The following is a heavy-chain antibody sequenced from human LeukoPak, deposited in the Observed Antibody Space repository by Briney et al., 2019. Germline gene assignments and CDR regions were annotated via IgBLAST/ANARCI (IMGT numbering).Heavy chain of an antibody. Sequence: GGSLRLSCAASGFTFSSYAMHWVRQAPGKGLEWVAVISYDGSNKYYADSVKGRFTISRDNSKNTLYLQMNSLRAEDTAVYYCARAIVVATEAYYYMDVWGKGTTVTVSS. CDR3: ARAIVVATEAYYYMDV. CDR2: ISYDGSNK. CDR1: GFTFSSYA. J-gene: IGHJ6*03. V-gene: IGHV3-30*04. D-gene: IGHD2-21*02.